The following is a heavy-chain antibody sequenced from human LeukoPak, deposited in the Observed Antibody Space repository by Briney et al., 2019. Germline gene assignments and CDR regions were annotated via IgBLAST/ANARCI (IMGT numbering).Heavy chain of an antibody. CDR2: IYYSGST. D-gene: IGHD6-19*01. CDR3: ASSLSSGWNQGAFDI. V-gene: IGHV4-59*08. J-gene: IGHJ3*02. Sequence: QXXGXGXXWXGYIYYSGSTNYNPSLKSRVTISVDTSKNQFSLKLSSVTAADTAVYYCASSLSSGWNQGAFDIWGQGTMVTVSS.